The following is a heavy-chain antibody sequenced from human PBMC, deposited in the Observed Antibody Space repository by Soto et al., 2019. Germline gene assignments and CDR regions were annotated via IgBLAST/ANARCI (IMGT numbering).Heavy chain of an antibody. CDR3: ARDLNTIFGVVIYDY. V-gene: IGHV3-48*02. D-gene: IGHD3-3*01. J-gene: IGHJ4*02. CDR2: ISSSSSTI. Sequence: GGALRLSCAASGFTFSSDSMNWVRQAPGKELEWVSYISSSSSTIYYADSVKGRFTISRDNAKNSLYLQMNSLRDEDTAVYYCARDLNTIFGVVIYDYWGQGTLVTVSS. CDR1: GFTFSSDS.